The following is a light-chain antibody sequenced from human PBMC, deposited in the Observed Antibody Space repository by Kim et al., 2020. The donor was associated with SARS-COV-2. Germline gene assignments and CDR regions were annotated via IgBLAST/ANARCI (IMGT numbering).Light chain of an antibody. Sequence: QTVVTQEPSFSVSPGGTVTLTCGFTSGSVSTTYYPSWYQQTPGQAPRTLIYNTNFRSSGVPDRFSGSILGNKAALTITGAQADDESDYYCVLNVDIGIWVFGGGTQLTVL. J-gene: IGLJ3*02. CDR2: NTN. CDR3: VLNVDIGIWV. V-gene: IGLV8-61*01. CDR1: SGSVSTTYY.